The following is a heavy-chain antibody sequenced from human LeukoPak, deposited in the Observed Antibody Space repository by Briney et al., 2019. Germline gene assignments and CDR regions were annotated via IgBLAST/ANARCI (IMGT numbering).Heavy chain of an antibody. CDR2: INHSGST. J-gene: IGHJ6*04. CDR3: ARRRSGGKGMDV. CDR1: GGSFSGYY. D-gene: IGHD2-15*01. V-gene: IGHV4-34*01. Sequence: SETLGLTCAVYGGSFSGYYWSWIRQPPGKGLEWIGEINHSGSTNYNPSLKSRVTISVDTSKNQFSLKLSSVTAADTAVFYCARRRSGGKGMDVWGKGTTVTVSS.